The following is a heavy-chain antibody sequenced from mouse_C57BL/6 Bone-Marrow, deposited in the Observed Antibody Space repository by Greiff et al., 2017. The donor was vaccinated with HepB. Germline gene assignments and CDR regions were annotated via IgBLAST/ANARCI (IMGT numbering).Heavy chain of an antibody. Sequence: EVHLVESGPGLVKPSQSLSLTCSVTGYSITSGYYWNWIRQFPGNKLEWMGYISYDGSNNYNPSLKNRISITRDTSKNQFFLKLNSVTTEDTATYYCARGESAWFAYWGQGTLVTVSA. CDR1: GYSITSGYY. CDR3: ARGESAWFAY. J-gene: IGHJ3*01. V-gene: IGHV3-6*01. D-gene: IGHD6-2*01. CDR2: ISYDGSN.